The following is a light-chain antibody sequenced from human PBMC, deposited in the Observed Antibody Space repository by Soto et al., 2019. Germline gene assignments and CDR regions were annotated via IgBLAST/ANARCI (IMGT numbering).Light chain of an antibody. CDR1: SSDVGSYNL. J-gene: IGLJ2*01. CDR3: CSFAGSSAFVV. Sequence: QSVLTQPASVSGSPGQSITISCTGTSSDVGSYNLVSWYQHHPGKAPKLMIYEDTKRPSGVSNRFSGSKSGNTASLTISGLQAEDEADYSCCSFAGSSAFVVFGGGTQLTVL. CDR2: EDT. V-gene: IGLV2-23*02.